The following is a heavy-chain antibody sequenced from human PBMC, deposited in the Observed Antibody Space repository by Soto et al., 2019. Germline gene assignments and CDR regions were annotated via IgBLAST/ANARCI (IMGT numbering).Heavy chain of an antibody. CDR2: ISGSGGST. Sequence: PRMTVGISCAASRVSLDRDCMCYVLLAPRKRLEWVSAISGSGGSTYYADSVKGRFTISRDNSKNTLYLQMNSLRAEDTAVYYCAFLFLCYGNDRPQLYY. D-gene: IGHD4-4*01. CDR1: RVSLDRDC. J-gene: IGHJ6*01. V-gene: IGHV3-23*01. CDR3: AFLFLCYGNDRPQLYY.